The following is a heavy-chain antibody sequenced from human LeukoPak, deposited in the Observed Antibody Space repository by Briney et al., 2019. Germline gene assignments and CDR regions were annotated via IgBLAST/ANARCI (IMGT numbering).Heavy chain of an antibody. V-gene: IGHV4-39*01. CDR1: GGSISSSSYS. CDR3: ARHRRWLHLFDY. CDR2: IYYSGST. Sequence: SETLSLTCTVSGGSISSSSYSWGWIRQPPGKGLEWIGSIYYSGSTYYNPSLKSRVTISVDTSKNQFSLKLSSVTAADTAVYYCARHRRWLHLFDYWGQGTLVTVSS. J-gene: IGHJ4*02. D-gene: IGHD5-24*01.